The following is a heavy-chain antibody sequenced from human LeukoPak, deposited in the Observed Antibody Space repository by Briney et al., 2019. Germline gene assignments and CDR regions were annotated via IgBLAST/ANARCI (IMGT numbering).Heavy chain of an antibody. D-gene: IGHD6-13*01. Sequence: SSQTLSLTCTVSGGSISSGSYYWSWIRQPAGKGLEWIGRIYTSGSTNYNPSLKSRVTISVDTSKNQFSLKLSSVTAADTAVYYCARTTEAHSWRTRYCDYYMDVWGKGTTVIVSS. J-gene: IGHJ6*03. V-gene: IGHV4-61*02. CDR3: ARTTEAHSWRTRYCDYYMDV. CDR2: IYTSGST. CDR1: GGSISSGSYY.